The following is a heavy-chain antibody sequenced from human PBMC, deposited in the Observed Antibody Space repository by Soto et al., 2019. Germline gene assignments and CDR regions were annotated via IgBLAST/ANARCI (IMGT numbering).Heavy chain of an antibody. J-gene: IGHJ5*02. CDR3: TTEYYDSSGLLT. D-gene: IGHD3-22*01. CDR2: IKSETDSGTT. V-gene: IGHV3-15*07. Sequence: GGSLRLSCVASGFTFNNAWMNWVRQAPGRGLEWVGRIKSETDSGTTDYVAPVKGRFTISRDDSKNTLYLQLNSLETEDTAVYYCTTEYYDSSGLLTWGRGTLVTVSS. CDR1: GFTFNNAW.